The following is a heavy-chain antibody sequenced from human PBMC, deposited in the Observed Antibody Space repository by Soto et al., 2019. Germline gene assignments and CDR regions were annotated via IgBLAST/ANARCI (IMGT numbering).Heavy chain of an antibody. V-gene: IGHV1-69*13. CDR3: ARVYSSSWQNYYYYGMDV. CDR2: IIPIFGTA. D-gene: IGHD6-13*01. Sequence: EASVKVSCKASGGTFSSYAISWVRQAPGQGLEWMGGIIPIFGTANYAQKFQGRVTITADESTSTAYMELSSLRSEDTAVYYCARVYSSSWQNYYYYGMDVWGQGTTVTVSS. J-gene: IGHJ6*02. CDR1: GGTFSSYA.